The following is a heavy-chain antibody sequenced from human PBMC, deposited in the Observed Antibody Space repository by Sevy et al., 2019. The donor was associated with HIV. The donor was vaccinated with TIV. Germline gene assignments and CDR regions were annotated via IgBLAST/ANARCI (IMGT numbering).Heavy chain of an antibody. V-gene: IGHV3-30-3*01. D-gene: IGHD3-22*01. CDR2: ISADGGVK. CDR3: ARENYYDSTSLGSFDV. J-gene: IGHJ3*01. CDR1: GFIFSNYA. Sequence: GGYLRLSCAASGFIFSNYAMTWVRQAPGRGLEWLAIISADGGVKYYADSVKVRFTISRDNSDNRLSLQINSLRTEESALYRSARENYYDSTSLGSFDVWGQGTMVTVSS.